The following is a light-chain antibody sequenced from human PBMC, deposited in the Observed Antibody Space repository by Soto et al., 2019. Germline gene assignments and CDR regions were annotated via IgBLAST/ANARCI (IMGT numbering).Light chain of an antibody. J-gene: IGKJ1*01. V-gene: IGKV3-20*01. CDR3: QQYGSSPWT. CDR1: QSVSSY. CDR2: DAS. Sequence: EVVLTQSPATLSLSPGERATLSCRASQSVSSYLAWYQQKPGQAPRLLIYDASNRATGIPARFSGSGSGTDFTLTISRLEPEDFAVSYCQQYGSSPWTFGQGTKVDIK.